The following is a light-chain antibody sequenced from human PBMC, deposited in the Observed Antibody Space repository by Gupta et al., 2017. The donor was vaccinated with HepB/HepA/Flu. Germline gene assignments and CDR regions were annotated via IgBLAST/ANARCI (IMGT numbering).Light chain of an antibody. CDR3: QQANSFPLT. CDR1: RGIGSR. J-gene: IGKJ4*01. CDR2: AAS. Sequence: DMQMTQSRSSESASVGDRVTIPCRASRGIGSRLAWYQQKTGKVPNLLIHAASSLQSGVPSRFSGSGSGTDFTLTVSSLQPEDFATYYCQQANSFPLTFGGGTKVEIK. V-gene: IGKV1-12*01.